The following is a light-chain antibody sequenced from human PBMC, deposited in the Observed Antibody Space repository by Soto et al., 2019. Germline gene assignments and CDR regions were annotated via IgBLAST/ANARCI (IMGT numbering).Light chain of an antibody. V-gene: IGKV1-33*01. CDR1: QDISNY. CDR3: QQYDNLPT. J-gene: IGKJ2*01. CDR2: DAS. Sequence: DIQMTQSPSYLSAYVGDRVTITCQASQDISNYLNWYHQKPGKAPKLLIYDASNLETGVPSRFSGSGSGTDFTFTISSLPPEDIATYYCQQYDNLPTFGQGTKLEIK.